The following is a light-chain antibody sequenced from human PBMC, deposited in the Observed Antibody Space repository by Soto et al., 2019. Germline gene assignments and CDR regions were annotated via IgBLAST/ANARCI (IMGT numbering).Light chain of an antibody. CDR2: EVS. CDR1: SSDVGSYNL. J-gene: IGLJ2*01. CDR3: CSYAGSSNVV. Sequence: QSALTQPASVSGSPGQSITISCTGTSSDVGSYNLVSWYQQHPGKAPKLMIYEVSKRPSGVSNRFSGSKSVNTASLTISGLQAEDEADYYCCSYAGSSNVVFGGGTKLTVL. V-gene: IGLV2-23*02.